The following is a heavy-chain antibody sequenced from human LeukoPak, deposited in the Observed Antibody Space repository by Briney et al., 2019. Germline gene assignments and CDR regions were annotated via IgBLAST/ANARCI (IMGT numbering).Heavy chain of an antibody. V-gene: IGHV4-31*03. CDR2: IYYSGST. CDR3: ARGPMVEENWFDP. Sequence: PSETLSLTCTVSGGSISSGGYYWSWIRQHPGKGLEWIGYIYYSGSTYYNPSLKSRVTISVDTSKNQFSLKLCSVTAADTAVYYCARGPMVEENWFDPWGQGTLVTVSS. D-gene: IGHD3-10*01. J-gene: IGHJ5*02. CDR1: GGSISSGGYY.